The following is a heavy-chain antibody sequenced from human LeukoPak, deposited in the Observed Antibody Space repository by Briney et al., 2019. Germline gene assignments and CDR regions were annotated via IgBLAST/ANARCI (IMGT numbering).Heavy chain of an antibody. Sequence: SVTLSLTCTVHGGSLSGHYWSWIRQSPGKGLEWIGDIHHDGRTKYSPSLRSRVTIVLDTSKNEFSLRLTRVTAADTAVYYCARDGSPYTYYDFWSGYYDGNWFDPWGQGTLVTVSS. CDR1: GGSLSGHY. CDR3: ARDGSPYTYYDFWSGYYDGNWFDP. V-gene: IGHV4-34*01. D-gene: IGHD3-3*01. CDR2: IHHDGRT. J-gene: IGHJ5*02.